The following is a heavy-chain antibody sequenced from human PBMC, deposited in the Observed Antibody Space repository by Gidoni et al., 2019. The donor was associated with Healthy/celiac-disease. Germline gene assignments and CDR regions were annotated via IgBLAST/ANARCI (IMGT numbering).Heavy chain of an antibody. J-gene: IGHJ3*02. Sequence: QLQLQESGPGLVKPSETLSLTCTVSGGSISSSSYYWGWIRQPPGKGLEWIGSIYYSGSTYYNPSLKSRVTISVDTSKNQFSLKLSSVTAADTAVYYCASQNYDFWSGYTMPHTFDIWGQGTMVTVSS. CDR3: ASQNYDFWSGYTMPHTFDI. CDR1: GGSISSSSYY. V-gene: IGHV4-39*01. CDR2: IYYSGST. D-gene: IGHD3-3*01.